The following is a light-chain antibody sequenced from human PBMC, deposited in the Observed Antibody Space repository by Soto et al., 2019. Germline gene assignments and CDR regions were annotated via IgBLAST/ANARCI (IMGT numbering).Light chain of an antibody. CDR3: QHYNNWPPWT. Sequence: EIVMMQSPATLSVSPGERATLSCRASQSISSNLAWYQQKPGQAPRLLIYGASTRATAIPARFSGSGSGTQFTLTITSLQSEDFAVYYCQHYNNWPPWTFGQGTRVEVK. CDR1: QSISSN. CDR2: GAS. J-gene: IGKJ1*01. V-gene: IGKV3-15*01.